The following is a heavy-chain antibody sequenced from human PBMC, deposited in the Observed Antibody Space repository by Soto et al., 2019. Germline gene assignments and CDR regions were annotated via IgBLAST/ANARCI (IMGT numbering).Heavy chain of an antibody. V-gene: IGHV4-61*01. CDR2: IYYSGST. Sequence: SEALSLTCTVSGGSVSSGSYYWSWIRQPPGKGLEWIGYIYYSGSTNYNPSLKSRVTISVDTSKNQFSLKLSSVTAADTAVYYCAREGGYSYGLYYYYGMDVWGQGTTVTVS. CDR3: AREGGYSYGLYYYYGMDV. D-gene: IGHD5-18*01. J-gene: IGHJ6*02. CDR1: GGSVSSGSYY.